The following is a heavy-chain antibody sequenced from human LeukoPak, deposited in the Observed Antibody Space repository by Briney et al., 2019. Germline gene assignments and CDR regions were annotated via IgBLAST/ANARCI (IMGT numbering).Heavy chain of an antibody. V-gene: IGHV3-21*01. D-gene: IGHD2-15*01. CDR2: ISSSSNYI. Sequence: GGSLRLSCAASGFTFSSYTMNWVRQAPGKGLEWVSSISSSSNYIYYADSVKGRLTISRDNAKNPLYLQMNSLRAEDTAVYYCARDPTPRYCSGGSCYTHYGMDVWGQGTTVTVSS. CDR3: ARDPTPRYCSGGSCYTHYGMDV. J-gene: IGHJ6*02. CDR1: GFTFSSYT.